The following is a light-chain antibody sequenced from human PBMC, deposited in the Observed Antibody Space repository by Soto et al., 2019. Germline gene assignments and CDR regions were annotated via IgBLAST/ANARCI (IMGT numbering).Light chain of an antibody. J-gene: IGKJ1*01. CDR3: QQYNNWPWT. CDR1: QRISGT. Sequence: EIGMTQSPATLSVSPGGRATLSCRASQRISGTFTWYQQKPGQAPRLLIYGASTRATSFPARFSGSGSGTDFTLTISSLQSEDFAVYYCQQYNNWPWTFGQGTKVEIK. V-gene: IGKV3-15*01. CDR2: GAS.